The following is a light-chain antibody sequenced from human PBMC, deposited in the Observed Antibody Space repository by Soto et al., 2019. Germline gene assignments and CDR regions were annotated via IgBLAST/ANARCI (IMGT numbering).Light chain of an antibody. CDR3: QQSFSASIT. CDR1: QSITTY. V-gene: IGKV1-39*01. CDR2: AAS. Sequence: DIQMTQSPSSLSASVGDRVTITCRASQSITTYLNWYQQKPGKAPKLLIYAASSLQSGVPSRFSGSGSGTDFTLTISNLQPEDFATYYYQQSFSASITFGPGTTVTIQ. J-gene: IGKJ3*01.